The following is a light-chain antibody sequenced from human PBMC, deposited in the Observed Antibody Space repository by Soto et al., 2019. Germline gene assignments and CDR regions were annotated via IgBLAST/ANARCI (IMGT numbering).Light chain of an antibody. V-gene: IGKV1-5*03. J-gene: IGKJ1*01. CDR3: QQYNSYRT. Sequence: DIQMTQSPSTLSASVGDRVTITCRASQSIGNWLAWYQQKPGKAPNLLIYKASSLDSGVPSRFSGSGSGTEFTLTISSLQPDDFATYYCQQYNSYRTFGQGTKVDIK. CDR2: KAS. CDR1: QSIGNW.